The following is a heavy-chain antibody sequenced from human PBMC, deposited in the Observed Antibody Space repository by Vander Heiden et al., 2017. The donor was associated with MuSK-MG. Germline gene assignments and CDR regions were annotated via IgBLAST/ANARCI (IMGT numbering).Heavy chain of an antibody. CDR2: IYYSGST. J-gene: IGHJ4*02. D-gene: IGHD6-19*01. CDR3: ARNAASISSGWYYFDY. V-gene: IGHV4-39*01. Sequence: QLQLQESGPGLVKPSETLSLTCTVSGCSISSSSYYWGWIRQPPGKGLEWIGSIYYSGSTYYNPSLKSRVTISVDTSKNQCSLKLSSVTAADTAVYYCARNAASISSGWYYFDYWGQGTLVTVSS. CDR1: GCSISSSSYY.